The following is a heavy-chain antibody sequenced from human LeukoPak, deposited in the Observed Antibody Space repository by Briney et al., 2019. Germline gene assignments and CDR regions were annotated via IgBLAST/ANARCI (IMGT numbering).Heavy chain of an antibody. CDR1: GGSISSYY. CDR2: IYYSGST. D-gene: IGHD5-24*01. V-gene: IGHV4-59*01. J-gene: IGHJ4*02. Sequence: PSETLSLTCTVSGGSISSYYWSWIRQPPGKGLEWIGYIYYSGSTNYNPSLKSRVTISVDTSKNRFSLKLSSVTAADTAVYYCAIQGYNSYFDYWGQGTLVTVSS. CDR3: AIQGYNSYFDY.